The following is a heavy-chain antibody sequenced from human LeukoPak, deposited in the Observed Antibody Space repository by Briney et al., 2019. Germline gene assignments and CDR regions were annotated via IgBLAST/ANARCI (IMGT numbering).Heavy chain of an antibody. CDR1: GGTFSSYA. V-gene: IGHV1-69*05. D-gene: IGHD4-11*01. J-gene: IGHJ6*03. Sequence: GASVKVSCKASGGTFSSYAIRWVRQAPGQGLEWMGGIIPIFGTANYAQKFQGRVTITTDESTSTAYMELSSLRSEDTAVYYCARGGGMTTVTEYYMDVWGKGTTVTVSS. CDR2: IIPIFGTA. CDR3: ARGGGMTTVTEYYMDV.